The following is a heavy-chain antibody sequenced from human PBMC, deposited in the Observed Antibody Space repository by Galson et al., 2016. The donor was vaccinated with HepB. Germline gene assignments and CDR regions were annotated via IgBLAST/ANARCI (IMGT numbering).Heavy chain of an antibody. V-gene: IGHV3-74*01. CDR2: INSDGSST. Sequence: SLRLSCAASGFTFSTNWMHWVRKVPGKGLVWVSHINSDGSSTTYADSVKGRFTISRDNAKNTLYLQMNSLRAEDTAVYYCTRDLPGLGIDYWGQGTLVTVSS. J-gene: IGHJ4*02. CDR3: TRDLPGLGIDY. D-gene: IGHD3-10*01. CDR1: GFTFSTNW.